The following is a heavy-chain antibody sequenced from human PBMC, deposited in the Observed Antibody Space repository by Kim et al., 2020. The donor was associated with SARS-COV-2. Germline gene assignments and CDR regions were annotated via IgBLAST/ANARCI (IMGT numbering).Heavy chain of an antibody. CDR2: IYYSGST. CDR3: ARPGYYYDSSGYRY. CDR1: GGSISSSSYY. J-gene: IGHJ4*02. D-gene: IGHD3-22*01. Sequence: SETLSLTCTVSGGSISSSSYYWGWIRQPPGKGLEWIGSIYYSGSTYYNPSLKSRVTISVDTSKNQFSLKLSSVTAADTAVYYCARPGYYYDSSGYRYWGQGTLVTVSS. V-gene: IGHV4-39*01.